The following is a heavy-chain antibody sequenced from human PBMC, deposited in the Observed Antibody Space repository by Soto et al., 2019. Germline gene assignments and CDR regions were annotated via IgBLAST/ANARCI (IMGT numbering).Heavy chain of an antibody. CDR2: IIPIFGTA. D-gene: IGHD4-17*01. Sequence: GXSVKVSCKASGGPFISYAIIWVRQAPGQGLEWMGGIIPIFGTANYAQKFQGRVTITADESTSTAYMELSSLRSEDTAVYYCARGEDDYGDYSSVYEYYYYGMDVWGQGTTVTVSS. CDR3: ARGEDDYGDYSSVYEYYYYGMDV. CDR1: GGPFISYA. V-gene: IGHV1-69*13. J-gene: IGHJ6*02.